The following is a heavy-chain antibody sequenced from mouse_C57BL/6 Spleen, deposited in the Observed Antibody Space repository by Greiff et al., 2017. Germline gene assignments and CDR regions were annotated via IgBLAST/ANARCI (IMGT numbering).Heavy chain of an antibody. Sequence: VQLHQSVAELVRPGASVKLSCTASGFNIKNTYMHWVKQRPEQGLEWIGRIDPANGNTKYAPKFQGKATITADTSSNTAYLQLSSLTSEDTAIYYCANSIYYDYDGGFDYWGQGTTLTVSS. CDR3: ANSIYYDYDGGFDY. J-gene: IGHJ2*01. D-gene: IGHD2-4*01. CDR2: IDPANGNT. CDR1: GFNIKNTY. V-gene: IGHV14-3*01.